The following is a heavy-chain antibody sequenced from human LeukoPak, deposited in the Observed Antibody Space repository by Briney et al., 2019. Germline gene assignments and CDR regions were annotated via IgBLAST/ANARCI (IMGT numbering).Heavy chain of an antibody. V-gene: IGHV4-59*01. Sequence: PSETLSLTCTVSGGSISSYYWSWIRQPPGKGLEWIGYIYYSGSTNYNPSLKSRVTISVDTSKNQFSLKLSSVTAADTAVYYCAMWNLDYYYMDVWGKGTTVTISS. CDR3: AMWNLDYYYMDV. CDR1: GGSISSYY. D-gene: IGHD1-7*01. J-gene: IGHJ6*03. CDR2: IYYSGST.